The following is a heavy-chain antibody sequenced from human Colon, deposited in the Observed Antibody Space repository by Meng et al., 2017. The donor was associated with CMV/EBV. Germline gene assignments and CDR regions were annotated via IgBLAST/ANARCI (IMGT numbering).Heavy chain of an antibody. Sequence: VLFVHSVAELKKPETSVHVSSKAYEHTFTGYFMNGVRQAPGQGLEWLGVINPITGGTNYAQKFQGRVTMTRDTSMNTAYMELSRLRSDDTAVYYCASLSGGDFDYWGQGTLVTVSS. D-gene: IGHD1-26*01. V-gene: IGHV1-2*02. CDR2: INPITGGT. CDR3: ASLSGGDFDY. J-gene: IGHJ4*02. CDR1: EHTFTGYF.